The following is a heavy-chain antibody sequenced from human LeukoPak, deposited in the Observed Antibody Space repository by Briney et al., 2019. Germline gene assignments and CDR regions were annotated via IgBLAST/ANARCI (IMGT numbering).Heavy chain of an antibody. CDR3: ARDPSPARAYNYGVRLGYFDY. D-gene: IGHD5-18*01. J-gene: IGHJ4*02. Sequence: PGGSLRLSCATSGFTFSSFSMNWVRQAPGKGPEWVSYISSTSFITYYADSVRGRFTISRDNAKQSLYLQMNSLRDEDTGIYYCARDPSPARAYNYGVRLGYFDYWGQGTLVTVSS. CDR2: ISSTSFIT. CDR1: GFTFSSFS. V-gene: IGHV3-48*02.